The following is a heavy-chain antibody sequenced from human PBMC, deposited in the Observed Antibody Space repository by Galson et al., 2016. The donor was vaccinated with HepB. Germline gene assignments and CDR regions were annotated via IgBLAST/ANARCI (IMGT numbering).Heavy chain of an antibody. CDR3: ARRTLQPSFDY. Sequence: SETLSLTCTVSGDSISIRGYYWAWIRQPPGKGLEWIGSIYYSGNTYNNPSPKTRVSMSVDTSTNHFSLELSSVTAADTAVYYCARRTLQPSFDYWGQGTPVSVSS. D-gene: IGHD1-14*01. CDR2: IYYSGNT. V-gene: IGHV4-39*02. CDR1: GDSISIRGYY. J-gene: IGHJ4*02.